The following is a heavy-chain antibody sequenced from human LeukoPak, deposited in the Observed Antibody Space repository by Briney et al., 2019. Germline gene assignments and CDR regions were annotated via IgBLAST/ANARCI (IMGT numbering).Heavy chain of an antibody. V-gene: IGHV3-11*05. CDR1: GFTFSVYY. CDR2: ISSRSGYT. J-gene: IGHJ4*02. D-gene: IGHD3-10*01. Sequence: GGSLRLSCAASGFTFSVYYMSWIRQAPGKGLEWVSYISSRSGYTNYADSVKGRFTISRDNAKNSRYLQMNSLRAEDTAVYYCARDDGSGSYYWIWWGQGTLVTVSS. CDR3: ARDDGSGSYYWIW.